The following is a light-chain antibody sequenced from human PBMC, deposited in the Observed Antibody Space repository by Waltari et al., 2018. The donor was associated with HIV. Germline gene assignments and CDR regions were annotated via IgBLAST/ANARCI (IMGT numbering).Light chain of an antibody. CDR2: RDN. CDR1: SSNIGGNF. Sequence: QSVLTQPPSASGPPGQRVTIPCSGSSSNIGGNFVYWYQQLPGTAPKLLIYRDNQRPSGVPDRFSGSKSGTSASLAINGLRSEDEADYYCAAWDDSLSGLYVFGTGTKVTVL. J-gene: IGLJ1*01. CDR3: AAWDDSLSGLYV. V-gene: IGLV1-47*01.